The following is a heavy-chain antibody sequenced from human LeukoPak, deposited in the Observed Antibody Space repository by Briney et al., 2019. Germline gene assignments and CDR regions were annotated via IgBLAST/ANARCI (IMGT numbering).Heavy chain of an antibody. CDR1: GGTFSSYA. CDR3: ARMLSGSYYSWFDP. Sequence: SVKVSCKASGGTFSSYAISWLRQAPGQGLEWMGGIIPIFGTANYAQKFQGRVTITTDESTSTAYMELSSLRSEDTAVYYCARMLSGSYYSWFDPLGQGTLVTVSS. V-gene: IGHV1-69*05. J-gene: IGHJ5*02. D-gene: IGHD1-26*01. CDR2: IIPIFGTA.